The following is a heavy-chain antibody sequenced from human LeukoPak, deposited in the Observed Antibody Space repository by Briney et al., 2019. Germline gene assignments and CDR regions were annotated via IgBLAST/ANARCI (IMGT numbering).Heavy chain of an antibody. D-gene: IGHD6-25*01. CDR2: INPSGGST. V-gene: IGHV1-46*01. CDR1: GYTFTSFY. J-gene: IGHJ4*02. Sequence: ASVKVSCKASGYTFTSFYIHWVRQAPGQGLEWMGIINPSGGSTTYAQKFQGRVTMTRDTSTSTVYMELSSLRSEDTAVYYCARDLPGGSDYWGQGTMVTVSS. CDR3: ARDLPGGSDY.